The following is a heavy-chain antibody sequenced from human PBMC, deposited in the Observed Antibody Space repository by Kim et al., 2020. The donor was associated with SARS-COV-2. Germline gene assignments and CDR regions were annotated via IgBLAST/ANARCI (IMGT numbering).Heavy chain of an antibody. D-gene: IGHD2-15*01. Sequence: GGSLRLSCAVSGFTFSSYVMSWVRQAPGKGLEWVSAISGSGGSTFYADSVKGRFTISRDNSKNTLYLQMNTLRAEDTAVYYCAKGRYSTAGPFDYWGQGTLVTVSS. CDR2: ISGSGGST. CDR1: GFTFSSYV. V-gene: IGHV3-23*01. J-gene: IGHJ4*02. CDR3: AKGRYSTAGPFDY.